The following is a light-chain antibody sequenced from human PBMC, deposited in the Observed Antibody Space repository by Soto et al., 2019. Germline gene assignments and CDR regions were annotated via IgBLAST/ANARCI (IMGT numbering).Light chain of an antibody. CDR1: QSISTW. V-gene: IGKV1-5*03. J-gene: IGKJ4*01. CDR3: QHYNTYPLT. CDR2: KAS. Sequence: DIQMTQSPSTLSASVGDRVTITCRGSQSISTWLAWYQQKPGKAPKLLIYKASNLEDGVPSRFSGSGSGTEFTITISSLQPDDFATYYCQHYNTYPLTFGGGTTVEIK.